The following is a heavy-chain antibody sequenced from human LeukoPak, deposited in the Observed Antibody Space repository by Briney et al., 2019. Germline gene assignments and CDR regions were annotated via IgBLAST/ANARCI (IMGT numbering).Heavy chain of an antibody. CDR1: GFTFSYYG. J-gene: IGHJ5*02. CDR3: AKDNGGSRSSPSLP. V-gene: IGHV3-30*02. D-gene: IGHD6-6*01. Sequence: GGSLRLSCAASGFTFSYYGMHWVRQAPGKGLERVAFIRYDGSNKYYADSVKGRFTISRDNSKNTVFLQMNSLRAEDTAVYYCAKDNGGSRSSPSLPWGQGTLVTVSS. CDR2: IRYDGSNK.